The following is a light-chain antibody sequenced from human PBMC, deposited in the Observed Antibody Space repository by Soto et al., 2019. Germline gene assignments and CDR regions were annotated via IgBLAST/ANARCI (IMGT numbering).Light chain of an antibody. J-gene: IGKJ4*01. CDR3: QQYGSSPT. CDR2: DIS. Sequence: EIVMTQSPATLSVSPGERATLSCRASQSVSSNLAWYQQKPGQAPSLLIYDISARATGIPDRFSGSGSGTDFTLTISRLEPGDFAVYYCQQYGSSPTLGGGTKVDLK. CDR1: QSVSSN. V-gene: IGKV3-20*01.